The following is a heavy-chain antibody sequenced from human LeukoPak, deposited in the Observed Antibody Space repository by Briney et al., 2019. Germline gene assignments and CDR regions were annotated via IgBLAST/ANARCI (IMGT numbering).Heavy chain of an antibody. D-gene: IGHD2-2*01. Sequence: SETLSLTCTVSGGSISSYYWSWIRQPPGKGLEWIGYIYYSGSTNYNPSLKSRVTISVDTSKNLFSLKLSSVTAADTALYHCARMPRLLHSPSYYFDYWGQGTLVTVSS. V-gene: IGHV4-59*01. CDR3: ARMPRLLHSPSYYFDY. CDR2: IYYSGST. CDR1: GGSISSYY. J-gene: IGHJ4*02.